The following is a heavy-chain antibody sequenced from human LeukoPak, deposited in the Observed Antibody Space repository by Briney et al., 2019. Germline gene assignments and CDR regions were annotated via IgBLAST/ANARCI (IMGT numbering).Heavy chain of an antibody. V-gene: IGHV4-34*01. Sequence: PSETLSLTCAVYGGSFSGYYWSWIRQPPGKGLEWIGEINHSGSTNYNPSLKSRVTISVDTSKNQFSLKLSSVTAADTAVYYCARGTMTTVTYYFDYWGQGTLVAVSS. CDR3: ARGTMTTVTYYFDY. CDR1: GGSFSGYY. D-gene: IGHD4-17*01. J-gene: IGHJ4*02. CDR2: INHSGST.